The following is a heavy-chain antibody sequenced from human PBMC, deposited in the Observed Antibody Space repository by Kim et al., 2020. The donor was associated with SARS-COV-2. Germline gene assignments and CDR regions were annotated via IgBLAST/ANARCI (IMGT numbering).Heavy chain of an antibody. CDR3: ARGAPRRGYSYGPGHFDY. D-gene: IGHD5-18*01. V-gene: IGHV3-33*08. CDR1: GFTFSSYG. Sequence: GGSLRLSCAASGFTFSSYGMHWVRQAPGKGLEWVAVIWYDGSNKYYADSVKGRFTISRDNSKNTLYLQMNSLRAEDTAVYYCARGAPRRGYSYGPGHFDYWGQGTLVTVSS. J-gene: IGHJ4*02. CDR2: IWYDGSNK.